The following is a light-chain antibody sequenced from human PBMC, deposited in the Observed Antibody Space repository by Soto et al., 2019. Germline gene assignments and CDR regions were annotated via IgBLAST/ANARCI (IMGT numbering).Light chain of an antibody. CDR3: QHYNNWPFS. CDR2: GAS. V-gene: IGKV3-15*01. J-gene: IGKJ2*01. CDR1: QSVSSN. Sequence: EIVMTQSPATLSVSPGERATLSCRASQSVSSNLAWYQQKPGQAPRLLIYGASGRATGIPARFSGSGSGTEFTLTISSLQSEDFAVYHCQHYNNWPFSFGQGTKLEIK.